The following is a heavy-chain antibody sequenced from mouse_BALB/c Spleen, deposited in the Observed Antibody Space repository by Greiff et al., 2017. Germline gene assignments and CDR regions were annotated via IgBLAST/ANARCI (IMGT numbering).Heavy chain of an antibody. CDR3: AREVYRYDAMDY. CDR2: ISYDGSN. V-gene: IGHV3-6*02. Sequence: VQLQQSGPGLVKPSQSLSLTCSVTGYSITSGYYWNWIRQFPGNKLEWMGYISYDGSNNYNPSLKNRISITRDTSKNQFFLKLNSVTTEDTATYYCAREVYRYDAMDYWGQGTSVTVSS. D-gene: IGHD2-14*01. J-gene: IGHJ4*01. CDR1: GYSITSGYY.